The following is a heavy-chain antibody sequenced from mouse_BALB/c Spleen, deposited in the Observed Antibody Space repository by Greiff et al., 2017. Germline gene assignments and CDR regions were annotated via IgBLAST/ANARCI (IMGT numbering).Heavy chain of an antibody. CDR3: ARGDGAMDY. V-gene: IGHV1S56*01. J-gene: IGHJ4*01. CDR2: IYPGDGST. CDR1: GYTFTSYY. Sequence: VQLQQSGPELVKPGASVRMSGKASGYTFTSYYKHGVKQRPGQGLEWMGWIYPGDGSTKYNEKFKGKTTLTANKSSSTAYILLSSLTSEDSAIYFCARGDGAMDYWGQGTSVTVSS. D-gene: IGHD1-2*01.